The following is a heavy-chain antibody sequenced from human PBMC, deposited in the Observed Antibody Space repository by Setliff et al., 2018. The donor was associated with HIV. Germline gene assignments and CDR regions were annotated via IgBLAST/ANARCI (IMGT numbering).Heavy chain of an antibody. CDR3: ASPASGGSSGQYHY. V-gene: IGHV4-39*01. CDR2: IYYSGST. CDR1: GGSISSSSYY. J-gene: IGHJ4*02. D-gene: IGHD6-19*01. Sequence: PSETLSLTCTVSGGSISSSSYYWGWIRQPPGKGLEWIGSIYYSGSTYYNPSLKSRVTISVDTSKNQFSLKLSPVTAADTAVYYCASPASGGSSGQYHYWGQGTLVTAPQ.